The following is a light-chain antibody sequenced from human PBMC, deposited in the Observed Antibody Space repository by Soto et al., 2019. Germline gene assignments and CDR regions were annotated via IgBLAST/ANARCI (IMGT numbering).Light chain of an antibody. CDR1: QDISNY. J-gene: IGKJ4*01. V-gene: IGKV1-33*01. Sequence: DIQMTHSPSSLSASVVDRVTITSQASQDISNYLNWYKQKPGKAPKLLIYDASNLETGVPSRFSGSGSGTDFTFTISSLQPEDIATYYCQQYDNLPGFGGGTKVEIK. CDR3: QQYDNLPG. CDR2: DAS.